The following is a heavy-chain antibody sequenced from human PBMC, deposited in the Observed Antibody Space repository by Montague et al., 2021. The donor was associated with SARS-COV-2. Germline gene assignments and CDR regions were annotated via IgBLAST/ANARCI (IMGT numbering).Heavy chain of an antibody. CDR2: SI. D-gene: IGHD2-21*02. CDR3: AKGMEVVVTANY. V-gene: IGHV3-9*01. J-gene: IGHJ4*02. Sequence: SIGYADSVKGRFTISRDNAKNSLYLQMNSLRAEDTALYYCAKGMEVVVTANYWGQGTLVTVSA.